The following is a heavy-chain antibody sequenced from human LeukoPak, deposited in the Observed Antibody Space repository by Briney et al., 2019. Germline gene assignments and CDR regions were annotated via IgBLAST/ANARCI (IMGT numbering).Heavy chain of an antibody. V-gene: IGHV3-21*04. CDR2: ISSNNRYI. D-gene: IGHD4-17*01. CDR3: AKDGDYGDYGPNWFDP. CDR1: GSTFSTYS. Sequence: PGGSLRLSCAASGSTFSTYSMNWVRQAPGKGLEWVSSISSNNRYIYYADSVKGRFTISRDNAKNSLYLQMNSLRAEDTAVYYCAKDGDYGDYGPNWFDPWGQGTLVTVSS. J-gene: IGHJ5*02.